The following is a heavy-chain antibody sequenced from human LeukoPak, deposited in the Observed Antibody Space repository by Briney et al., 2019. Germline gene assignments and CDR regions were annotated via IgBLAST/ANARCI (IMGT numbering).Heavy chain of an antibody. Sequence: GGSLRLSCTASGFTFSNYLMSWVRQAPGKGLEWVANIKQDGSEKFYVDSVKGRFTISRDNAKNSLYLQMNSLRAEDTAVYYCARVGSGWYYHYYYMDVWGKGTTVTVSS. CDR3: ARVGSGWYYHYYYMDV. V-gene: IGHV3-7*01. CDR1: GFTFSNYL. J-gene: IGHJ6*03. CDR2: IKQDGSEK. D-gene: IGHD6-19*01.